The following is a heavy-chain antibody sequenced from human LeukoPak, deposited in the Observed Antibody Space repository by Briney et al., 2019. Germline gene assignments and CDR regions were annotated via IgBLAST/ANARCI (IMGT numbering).Heavy chain of an antibody. CDR2: IRYIGST. J-gene: IGHJ6*03. Sequence: SETLSLTCIVSGGSISSYCWSWIRQPPGKGLEWIGYIRYIGSTYYNPSLKSRVTMSMDTSTNQFSLKVSSVTAADTAVYYCARLTRGAVVPAANLVYSYYMDVWGKGTTVTVSS. V-gene: IGHV4-59*08. CDR1: GGSISSYC. D-gene: IGHD2-2*01. CDR3: ARLTRGAVVPAANLVYSYYMDV.